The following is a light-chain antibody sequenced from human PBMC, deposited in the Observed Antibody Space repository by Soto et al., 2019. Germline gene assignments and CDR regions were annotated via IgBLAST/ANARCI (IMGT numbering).Light chain of an antibody. V-gene: IGLV2-14*01. J-gene: IGLJ2*01. CDR2: EVN. CDR1: SSDVGGFDY. Sequence: QSALTQPASVSGSPGQSITISCTGTSSDVGGFDYVSWYQVLPGKAPKLMISEVNNRPSGVSHRFSGSKSGNTASLTISGLQAEDEADYYCSSFTSTTAVVFGGGTQLTVL. CDR3: SSFTSTTAVV.